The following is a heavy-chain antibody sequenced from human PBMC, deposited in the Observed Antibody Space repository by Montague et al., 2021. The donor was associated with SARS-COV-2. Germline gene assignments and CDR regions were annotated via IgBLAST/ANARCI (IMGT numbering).Heavy chain of an antibody. J-gene: IGHJ4*02. Sequence: SETLSLTCSVSGGSISSSSYFWGWIRQPPGKGLEWIGSIYSSGNTYYNPSLKSRVTISVDTSKNQFSLKLSSVTAAGTAVYYCARVVAAISGTVDYWGQGTLVTVSS. CDR3: ARVVAAISGTVDY. V-gene: IGHV4-39*01. CDR1: GGSISSSSYF. CDR2: IYSSGNT. D-gene: IGHD5-24*01.